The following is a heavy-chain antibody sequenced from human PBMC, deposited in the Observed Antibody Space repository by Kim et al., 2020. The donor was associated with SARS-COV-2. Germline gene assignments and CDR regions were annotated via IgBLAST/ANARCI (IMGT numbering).Heavy chain of an antibody. CDR2: IYPGDSDT. J-gene: IGHJ4*02. Sequence: GESLKISCKGSGYSFTSYWIGWVRQMPGKGLEWMGIIYPGDSDTRYSPSFQGQVTISADKSISTAYLQWSSLKASDTAMYYCARPATMVRGVITTFDYWGQGTLVTVSS. D-gene: IGHD3-10*01. V-gene: IGHV5-51*01. CDR1: GYSFTSYW. CDR3: ARPATMVRGVITTFDY.